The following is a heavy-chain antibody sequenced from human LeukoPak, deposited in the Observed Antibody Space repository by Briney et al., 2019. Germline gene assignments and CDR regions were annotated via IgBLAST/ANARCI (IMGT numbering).Heavy chain of an antibody. D-gene: IGHD3-10*01. CDR3: ARGAYGSGIRAYYYYYMDV. CDR2: IYYSGST. V-gene: IGHV4-59*01. Sequence: SETLSLTCTVSGGSINSYYWSWIRQPPGKGLEWIGYIYYSGSTNYNPSLKSRVTISVDTSKNQFSLNLSSVTAADTAVYYCARGAYGSGIRAYYYYYMDVWGKRSAVTLSS. J-gene: IGHJ6*03. CDR1: GGSINSYY.